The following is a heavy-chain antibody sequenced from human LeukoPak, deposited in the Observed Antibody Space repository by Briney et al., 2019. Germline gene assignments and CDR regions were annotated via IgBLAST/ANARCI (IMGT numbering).Heavy chain of an antibody. J-gene: IGHJ3*02. Sequence: QPGRSLRLSCAASGFTFSAYFMHWVRQAPGKGLEWVADIASDGSHTFHAEPVKGRFTISRDNSKNTLYLQMNSLRAEDTAVYFCARERQDTVLHSGAFDIWGQGTMVTVSS. CDR3: ARERQDTVLHSGAFDI. V-gene: IGHV3-30-3*01. CDR2: IASDGSHT. CDR1: GFTFSAYF. D-gene: IGHD2-21*01.